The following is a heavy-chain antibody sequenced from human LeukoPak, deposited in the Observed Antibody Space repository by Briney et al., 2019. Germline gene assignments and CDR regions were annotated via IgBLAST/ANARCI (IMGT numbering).Heavy chain of an antibody. D-gene: IGHD2-2*01. CDR1: GGTFSINA. Sequence: SVKVSCKASGGTFSINAITWVRQAPGQGLEWMGGIIPMSETPKYTQKFQGRVTITTDESTNSAYMELSSLRSEDTAVYYCARDKNSGECVSNSCYGVWPLDIWGQGTMVTVSS. CDR2: IIPMSETP. V-gene: IGHV1-69*05. J-gene: IGHJ3*02. CDR3: ARDKNSGECVSNSCYGVWPLDI.